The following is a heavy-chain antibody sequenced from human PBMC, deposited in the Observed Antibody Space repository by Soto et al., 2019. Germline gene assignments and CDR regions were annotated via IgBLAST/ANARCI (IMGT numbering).Heavy chain of an antibody. V-gene: IGHV3-21*01. CDR2: ISSTSTYI. Sequence: EVQLVESGGGLVKPGGSLRLSCAASGFTFSDNSMKWVRQAPGRGLEWVSSISSTSTYIFYADSVKGRFTISRDNAKNSLYLQRNSLRAEDTAIYYCARQRGGREGDYWGQGTLVIVSS. CDR1: GFTFSDNS. CDR3: ARQRGGREGDY. D-gene: IGHD1-26*01. J-gene: IGHJ4*02.